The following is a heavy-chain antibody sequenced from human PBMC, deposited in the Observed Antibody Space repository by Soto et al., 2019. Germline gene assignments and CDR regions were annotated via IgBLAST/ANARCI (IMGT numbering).Heavy chain of an antibody. Sequence: QVQLVQSGAEVKKPGSSVKVSCEAPGGTFSTYAISWVRQAPGQGLEWMGGDSPIFGTPKYAQKFQGRVTITADESTSTGYMELRSLRSEDTAVYYCARSQGGSSSLDIYYYYYGMDVWGQGTTVTVSS. CDR1: GGTFSTYA. CDR3: ARSQGGSSSLDIYYYYYGMDV. D-gene: IGHD2-15*01. V-gene: IGHV1-69*01. CDR2: DSPIFGTP. J-gene: IGHJ6*02.